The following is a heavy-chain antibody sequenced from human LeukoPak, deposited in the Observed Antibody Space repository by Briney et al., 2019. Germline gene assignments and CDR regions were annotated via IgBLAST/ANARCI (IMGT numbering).Heavy chain of an antibody. CDR2: VDHTGST. Sequence: SETLSLTCTVSDDSITMYYWTWIRQPPGKGLEWIGYVDHTGSTKFNPSPNGRVSISRDTSNNFFSLRLRSVTAADTAVYFCARGRVSSSTWYSTYYYFFYMDFWGKGTTVTVSS. D-gene: IGHD4-11*01. V-gene: IGHV4-59*12. J-gene: IGHJ6*03. CDR1: DDSITMYY. CDR3: ARGRVSSSTWYSTYYYFFYMDF.